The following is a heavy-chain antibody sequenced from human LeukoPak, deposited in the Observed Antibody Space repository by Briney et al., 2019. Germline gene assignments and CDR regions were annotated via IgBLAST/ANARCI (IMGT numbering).Heavy chain of an antibody. CDR3: ARAVVPAAISYGPYYYYYYYMDV. CDR2: ISAYNGNT. V-gene: IGHV1-18*01. Sequence: ASVKVSCKASGYTFTSYGISSVRQAPGQGLEWMGWISAYNGNTNYAQKLQGRVTMTTDTSTSTAYMELRSLRSDDTAVYYCARAVVPAAISYGPYYYYYYYMDVWGKGTTVTVSS. J-gene: IGHJ6*03. CDR1: GYTFTSYG. D-gene: IGHD2-2*01.